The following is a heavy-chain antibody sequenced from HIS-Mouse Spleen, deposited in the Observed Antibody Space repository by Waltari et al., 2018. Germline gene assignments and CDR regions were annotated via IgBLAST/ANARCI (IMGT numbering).Heavy chain of an antibody. CDR1: GFTFSSYI. CDR2: ISSSSSYI. D-gene: IGHD3-22*01. Sequence: EVQLVESGGGLVKPGGSLRLSCAASGFTFSSYIMNWVRQAPGKGLEWVSSISSSSSYIYYADSVKGRFTISRDNAKNSLYLQMNSLRAEDTAVYYCARGLEVSTTVVTPDYWGQGTLVTVSS. V-gene: IGHV3-21*01. CDR3: ARGLEVSTTVVTPDY. J-gene: IGHJ4*02.